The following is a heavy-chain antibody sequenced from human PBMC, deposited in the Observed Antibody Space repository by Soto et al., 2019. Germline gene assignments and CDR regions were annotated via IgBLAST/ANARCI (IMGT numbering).Heavy chain of an antibody. Sequence: PSETLSLTCIVSGGSVSGYYWSWIRQPPGKGLEWLGYIFYAGTTLYSPSVEGRVTISVDTSKNQFSMKLWSLTAADTAVYYCTRHAIIPRLQYGMDVWGQGTTVTVS. CDR3: TRHAIIPRLQYGMDV. V-gene: IGHV4-59*02. J-gene: IGHJ6*02. CDR1: GGSVSGYY. D-gene: IGHD2-15*01. CDR2: IFYAGTT.